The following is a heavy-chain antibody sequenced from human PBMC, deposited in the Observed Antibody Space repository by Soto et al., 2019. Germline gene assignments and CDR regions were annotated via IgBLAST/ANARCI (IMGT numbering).Heavy chain of an antibody. CDR2: ISTDNGDT. CDR1: GYIFTEYG. J-gene: IGHJ3*01. CDR3: ARVTLGA. Sequence: QVPLVQSGPEVKKPGASVKVSCKASGYIFTEYGLSWVRQAPGQGLEWLGWISTDNGDTNYAQRLRGRVSMTTDTSTSTAYMELRSLRSDGTATYCCARVTLGAWGQGTMVTVSS. V-gene: IGHV1-18*01.